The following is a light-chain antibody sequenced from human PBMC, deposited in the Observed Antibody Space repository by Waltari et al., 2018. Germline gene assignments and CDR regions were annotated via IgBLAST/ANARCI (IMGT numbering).Light chain of an antibody. CDR2: DVS. J-gene: IGLJ1*01. V-gene: IGLV2-11*01. CDR1: SIDH. Sequence: QSALTQPRSVPGSPGQSVTISCTGASIDHVSCYQLHPGTAPKVMISDVSNRPSGVPDRFSGSKSGNTASLTISGLQAEDEADYYCCSYAGGHSYVFGSGTKVTVL. CDR3: CSYAGGHSYV.